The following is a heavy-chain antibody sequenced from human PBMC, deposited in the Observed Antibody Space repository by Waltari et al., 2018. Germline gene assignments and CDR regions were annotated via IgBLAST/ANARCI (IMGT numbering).Heavy chain of an antibody. CDR2: ISYDGSNK. CDR3: ARDRTGYCSGGSCSHYYYYGMDV. V-gene: IGHV3-30*01. CDR1: GFTFSSYA. D-gene: IGHD2-15*01. Sequence: QVQLVESGGGVVQPGRSLRLSCAASGFTFSSYAMHWVRQAPGKGLEWVAVISYDGSNKYYADSGKGRFTSSRDNSKNTLYLQMNSLRAEDTAVYYCARDRTGYCSGGSCSHYYYYGMDVWGQGTTVTVSS. J-gene: IGHJ6*02.